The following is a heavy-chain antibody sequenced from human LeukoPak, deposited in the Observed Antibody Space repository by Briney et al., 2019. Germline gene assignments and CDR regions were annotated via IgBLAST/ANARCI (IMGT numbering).Heavy chain of an antibody. CDR2: VSDGGGST. CDR1: GFTFSSYG. Sequence: TGGSLRLSCAASGFTFSSYGMHWVRQAPGKGLEWVSAVSDGGGSTYYADSVKGRFTISRDNSKNTLYLQMNSLRAEDTAIYYCAKDSLYCSGGSCYFPFDYWGQGTLVTVSS. V-gene: IGHV3-23*01. D-gene: IGHD2-15*01. J-gene: IGHJ4*02. CDR3: AKDSLYCSGGSCYFPFDY.